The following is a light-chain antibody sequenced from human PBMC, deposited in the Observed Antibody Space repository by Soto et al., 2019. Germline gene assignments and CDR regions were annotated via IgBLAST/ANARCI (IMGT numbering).Light chain of an antibody. CDR3: GTWDSSLSAPNWV. Sequence: QSVLTQPPSVSGAPGQRLTISCAGTSSNIGAGFDVHWYQQLPGTAPKLLIYANDDRPSGVPDRFSGSTSGTSATLGITGLQTGDEADYYCGTWDSSLSAPNWVFGGGTKLTVL. CDR2: AND. CDR1: SSNIGAGFD. V-gene: IGLV1-40*01. J-gene: IGLJ3*02.